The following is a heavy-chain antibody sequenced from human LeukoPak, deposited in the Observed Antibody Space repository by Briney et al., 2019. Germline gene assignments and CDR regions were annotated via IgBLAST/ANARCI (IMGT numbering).Heavy chain of an antibody. CDR1: GFTFSSSW. Sequence: GGSLRLSCAVSGFTFSSSWMHWVRQAPGKGLEWVANIKQDGSEKYYVDSVKGRFTISRDNAKNSLYLQMNSLRAEDTAVYYCARAYCSGGSCYYYYYGMDVWGQGTTVTVSS. CDR3: ARAYCSGGSCYYYYYGMDV. J-gene: IGHJ6*02. V-gene: IGHV3-7*03. D-gene: IGHD2-15*01. CDR2: IKQDGSEK.